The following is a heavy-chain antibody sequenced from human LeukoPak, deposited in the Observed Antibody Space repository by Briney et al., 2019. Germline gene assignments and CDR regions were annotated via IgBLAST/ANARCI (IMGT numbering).Heavy chain of an antibody. D-gene: IGHD4-17*01. Sequence: SEPLSLTCAVYGGSFSGYYWRWIRQPPGKGLEGIVEINHSGSTNYNPSLKSRVTISVDTSKNQFSLKMSSVTAADTAVYYFASLSPDYGAAYWYFXLXXRGIXXTVS. V-gene: IGHV4-34*01. CDR3: ASLSPDYGAAYWYFXL. CDR2: INHSGST. CDR1: GGSFSGYY. J-gene: IGHJ2*01.